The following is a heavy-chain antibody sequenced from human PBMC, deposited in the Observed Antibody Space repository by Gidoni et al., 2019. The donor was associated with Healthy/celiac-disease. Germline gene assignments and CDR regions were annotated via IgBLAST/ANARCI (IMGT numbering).Heavy chain of an antibody. CDR2: INLSDSYT. CDR1: GYGCTSYW. V-gene: IGHV5-10-1*03. CDR3: ARHVGSTPWFDP. Sequence: EVQLVQSGAEVKKPGESMRISCKGSGYGCTSYWICWVRQMLGKGLEWMGGINLSDSYTNYSQSFQGHVTISADKSISTAYLQWSSLKASDTAMYYCARHVGSTPWFDPWGQGTLVTVSS. J-gene: IGHJ5*02. D-gene: IGHD2-2*01.